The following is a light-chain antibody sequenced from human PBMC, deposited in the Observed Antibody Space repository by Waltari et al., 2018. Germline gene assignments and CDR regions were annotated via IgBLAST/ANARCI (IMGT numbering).Light chain of an antibody. CDR2: DNN. V-gene: IGLV1-51*01. J-gene: IGLJ2*01. CDR1: DSNIGTNY. CDR3: GTWDISLSVVV. Sequence: QSVLTQPPSVSAAPGQKVTIACSASDSNIGTNYVSWYQQLPGTAPKPLIYDNNRRPSGIPDRFSGSKSGTSATLGITGLQTGDEADYYCGTWDISLSVVVFGGGTKLTVL.